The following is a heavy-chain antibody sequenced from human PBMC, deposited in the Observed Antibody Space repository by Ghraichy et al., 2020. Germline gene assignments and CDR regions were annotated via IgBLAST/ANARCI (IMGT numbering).Heavy chain of an antibody. CDR1: GFTFSSYA. V-gene: IGHV3-30-3*01. J-gene: IGHJ6*03. D-gene: IGHD3-3*01. CDR3: ARETIYYDFWSGYSHREASYYMDV. CDR2: ISYDGSNK. Sequence: GGSLRLSCAASGFTFSSYAMHWVRQAPGKGLEWVAVISYDGSNKYYADSVKGRFTISRDNSKNTLYLQMNSLRAEDTAVYYCARETIYYDFWSGYSHREASYYMDVWGKGTTVTVSS.